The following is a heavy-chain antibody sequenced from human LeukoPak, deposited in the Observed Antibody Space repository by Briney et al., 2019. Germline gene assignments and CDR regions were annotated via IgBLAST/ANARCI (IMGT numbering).Heavy chain of an antibody. Sequence: GGSLRLSCAASGFTFSSYWMSWVRQAPGKGLECVANIKQDGSEKYYVDSVKGRFTISRDNAKNSLYLQMNSLRAEDTAVYYCARAASYQPLLPDYWGQGTLVTVSS. CDR2: IKQDGSEK. D-gene: IGHD2-2*01. CDR1: GFTFSSYW. CDR3: ARAASYQPLLPDY. J-gene: IGHJ4*02. V-gene: IGHV3-7*01.